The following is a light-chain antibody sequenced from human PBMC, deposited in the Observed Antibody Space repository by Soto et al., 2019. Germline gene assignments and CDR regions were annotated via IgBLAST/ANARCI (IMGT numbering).Light chain of an antibody. Sequence: QSALTQPASVSGSPGQSITISCAGTSADIGAFNYVSWYQHHPGKAPKLLIYDVSDRPSGVSTRFSASKSANTASLTISGLQADDEADYYCSSYSTSSALVLGGGTKVTVL. J-gene: IGLJ2*01. CDR1: SADIGAFNY. CDR3: SSYSTSSALV. V-gene: IGLV2-14*03. CDR2: DVS.